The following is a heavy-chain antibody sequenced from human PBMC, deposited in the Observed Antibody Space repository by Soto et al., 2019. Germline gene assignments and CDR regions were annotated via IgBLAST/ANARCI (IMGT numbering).Heavy chain of an antibody. J-gene: IGHJ3*02. D-gene: IGHD3-3*02. V-gene: IGHV1-3*01. CDR2: INAGSGNT. Sequence: QAQLVQSGAEMKKPGASVKVSCKATGYTFSAYTMNWVRQAPGQSLERMGWINAGSGNTKYSQNFQGRVSITRDTSASTVYMELTGLTSEDTAVYSCARDTETLGPRANDALDIWGQGTMVTVSS. CDR3: ARDTETLGPRANDALDI. CDR1: GYTFSAYT.